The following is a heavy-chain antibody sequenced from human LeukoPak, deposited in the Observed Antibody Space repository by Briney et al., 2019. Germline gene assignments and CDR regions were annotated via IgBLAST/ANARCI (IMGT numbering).Heavy chain of an antibody. J-gene: IGHJ6*02. D-gene: IGHD3-22*01. Sequence: PSETLSLTCTVSGGSISSSSYYWGWIRQPPGKGLEWIGSIYYSGSTYYNPSLKSRVTVSVDTSKNQFSLKLSSVTAADTAVYYCARLRNYYDSSGSTPSYYYYGMDVWGQGTTVAVSS. V-gene: IGHV4-39*01. CDR1: GGSISSSSYY. CDR3: ARLRNYYDSSGSTPSYYYYGMDV. CDR2: IYYSGST.